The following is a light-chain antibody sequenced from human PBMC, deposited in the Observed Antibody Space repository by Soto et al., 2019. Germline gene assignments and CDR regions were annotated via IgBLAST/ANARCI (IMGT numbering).Light chain of an antibody. V-gene: IGLV2-14*01. CDR2: DVS. Sequence: QSALTQPASVSGSPGQSITISCTGTSSDVGGYNYVSWYQQHPGKAPKLTIYDVSNRPSGVSNRFSGSKSGNTASLTISGLQAEDEADYYCSSYTSSIVVFGGGTKVTVL. CDR3: SSYTSSIVV. CDR1: SSDVGGYNY. J-gene: IGLJ2*01.